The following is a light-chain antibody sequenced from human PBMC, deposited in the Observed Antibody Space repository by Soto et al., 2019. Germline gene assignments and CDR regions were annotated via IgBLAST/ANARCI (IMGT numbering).Light chain of an antibody. CDR3: QQYDNLPPYT. CDR2: DAS. J-gene: IGKJ2*01. CDR1: QDISNY. Sequence: DIQMTQSPSSLSASVGDRVTITCQASQDISNYLNWYQQKPGKAPKLLIYDASNLETGVPSRFSGSGSGKDFTFPISSLQPEDIATYYCQQYDNLPPYTFGQGTKLEIK. V-gene: IGKV1-33*01.